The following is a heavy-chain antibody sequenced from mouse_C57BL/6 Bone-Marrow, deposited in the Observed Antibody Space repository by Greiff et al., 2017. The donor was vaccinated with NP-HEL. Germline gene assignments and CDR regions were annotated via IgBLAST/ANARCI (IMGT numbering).Heavy chain of an antibody. Sequence: QVQLQQPGAELVRPGSSVKLSCKASGYTFTSYWMDWVKQRPGQGLEWIGNIYPSDSETHYNQKFKDKATLTVDKSSSTAYMQLSSLTSEDSAVYYCARLEDGYRFAYRGQGTLVTVSA. J-gene: IGHJ3*01. D-gene: IGHD2-3*01. V-gene: IGHV1-61*01. CDR1: GYTFTSYW. CDR2: IYPSDSET. CDR3: ARLEDGYRFAY.